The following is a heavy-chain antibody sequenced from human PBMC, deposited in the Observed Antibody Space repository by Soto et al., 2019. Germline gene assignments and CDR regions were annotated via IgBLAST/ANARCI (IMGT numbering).Heavy chain of an antibody. V-gene: IGHV2-5*02. D-gene: IGHD3-10*01. CDR3: AHSFLLWFGEDNFDY. Sequence: QITLKESGPTLVKPTQTLTLTCTFSGFSLSTSGVGVGWIRQPPGKALEWLALIYWDDDKRYSPSLKSRLTIPNDTSKNQVVLTMTNMDPVDTATYYCAHSFLLWFGEDNFDYWGQGTLVTVSS. CDR2: IYWDDDK. CDR1: GFSLSTSGVG. J-gene: IGHJ4*02.